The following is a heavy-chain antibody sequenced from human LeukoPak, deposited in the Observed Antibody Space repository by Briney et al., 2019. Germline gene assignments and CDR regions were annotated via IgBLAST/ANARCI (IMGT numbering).Heavy chain of an antibody. CDR3: AREYYGSGSYPNWFDP. CDR1: AFSLNAYN. J-gene: IGHJ5*02. D-gene: IGHD3-10*01. Sequence: GGSLRLSCAASAFSLNAYNMNWVRQAPGKGLEWVSYISSSSSTIYYADSVKGRFTISRDNAKNSLYLQMNSLRAEDTAVYYCAREYYGSGSYPNWFDPWGQGTLVTVSS. V-gene: IGHV3-48*04. CDR2: ISSSSSTI.